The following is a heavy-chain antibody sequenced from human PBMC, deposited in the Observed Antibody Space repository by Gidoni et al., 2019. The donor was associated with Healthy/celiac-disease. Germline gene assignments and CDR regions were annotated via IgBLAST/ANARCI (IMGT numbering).Heavy chain of an antibody. CDR2: IRCSGGST. Sequence: EVQLVESGGGLVQPGGSLRLSCAASGFTCRSYAMSWVRQAPGKGLGWVSAIRCSGGSTYYADSVKGRFTISRDNSKNTLYLQMNSLRPEDTAVYYCAKDLYSSGWRNTRYWGQGTLVTVSS. CDR3: AKDLYSSGWRNTRY. D-gene: IGHD6-19*01. J-gene: IGHJ4*02. V-gene: IGHV3-23*04. CDR1: GFTCRSYA.